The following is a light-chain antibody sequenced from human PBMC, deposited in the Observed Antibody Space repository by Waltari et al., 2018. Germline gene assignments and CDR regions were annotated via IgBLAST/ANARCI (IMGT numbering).Light chain of an antibody. CDR2: DAS. J-gene: IGKJ5*01. Sequence: DIQMTQSHSSLSASVVDRFTITCQSSQGINNFLNWYQQRPGKAPDLLIYDASNLETGVPSRFSGSGSGTDFTFTISSVQPEDIATYYCQQHYSLPITFGQGTRLEIK. CDR3: QQHYSLPIT. V-gene: IGKV1-33*01. CDR1: QGINNF.